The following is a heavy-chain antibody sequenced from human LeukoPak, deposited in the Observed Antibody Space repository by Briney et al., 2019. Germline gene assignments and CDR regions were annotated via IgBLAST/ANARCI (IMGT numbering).Heavy chain of an antibody. D-gene: IGHD5-12*01. Sequence: ASVKVSCKASGYTFIDYDVNWVRQATGQGLEWMGWVNPNSGNTGYAEKFQGRIVITRNTSISTAYMQLYSLRSDDTAVYYCGSYSGYAQWGQGTLVTVSS. J-gene: IGHJ4*02. CDR1: GYTFIDYD. CDR2: VNPNSGNT. V-gene: IGHV1-8*03. CDR3: GSYSGYAQ.